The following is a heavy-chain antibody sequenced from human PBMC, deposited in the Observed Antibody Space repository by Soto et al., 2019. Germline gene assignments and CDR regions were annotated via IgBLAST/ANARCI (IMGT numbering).Heavy chain of an antibody. D-gene: IGHD2-2*01. Sequence: QVHLVQSGAEVKKPGASVKVSCKASGYTFTSYAMHWVRQAPGQRLEWMRWINAGNGNTKYSQKFQRRVTITKDTSASTAYMALSSLRSEDTAVYYCASTFTVPTATDYWRQGALVTVSS. V-gene: IGHV1-3*01. CDR1: GYTFTSYA. J-gene: IGHJ4*02. CDR3: ASTFTVPTATDY. CDR2: INAGNGNT.